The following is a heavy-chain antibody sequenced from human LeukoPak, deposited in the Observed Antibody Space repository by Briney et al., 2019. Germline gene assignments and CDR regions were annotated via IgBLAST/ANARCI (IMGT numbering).Heavy chain of an antibody. CDR3: ARLGLANAFDI. CDR1: GGTFSSYA. J-gene: IGHJ3*02. V-gene: IGHV1-2*02. Sequence: ASVKVSCKASGGTFSSYAISWVRQAPGQGLEWMGWINPNSGGTNYAQKFQGRVTMTRDTSISTAYMELSRPRSDDTAVYYCARLGLANAFDIWGQGTMVTVSS. D-gene: IGHD2-21*01. CDR2: INPNSGGT.